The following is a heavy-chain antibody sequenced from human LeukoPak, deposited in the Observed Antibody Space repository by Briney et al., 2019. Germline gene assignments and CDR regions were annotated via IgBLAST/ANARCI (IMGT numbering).Heavy chain of an antibody. Sequence: SETLSLTCTVSGGSISSYYWSWIRQPPGKGLEWIGRIYTSGSTNYNPSLKSRVTISVDTSKNQFSLKLSSVTAADTAVYYCARDYCGGDCYLDNWFDPWGQGTLVTVSS. CDR1: GGSISSYY. V-gene: IGHV4-4*08. CDR3: ARDYCGGDCYLDNWFDP. CDR2: IYTSGST. D-gene: IGHD2-21*01. J-gene: IGHJ5*02.